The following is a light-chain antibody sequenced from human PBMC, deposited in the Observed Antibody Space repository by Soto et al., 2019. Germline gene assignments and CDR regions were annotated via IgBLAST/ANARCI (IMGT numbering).Light chain of an antibody. CDR1: SSNIGTDYD. CDR2: GNS. CDR3: QSYDSSLSGCV. Sequence: QSALTQPPSVSGAPGQRVTISCTGSSSNIGTDYDVHWYQQLPGTAPKLLIYGNSNRPSGVPDRFSGSKSGTSASLAITGLQAEDEADYYCQSYDSSLSGCVFGTGTKV. J-gene: IGLJ1*01. V-gene: IGLV1-40*01.